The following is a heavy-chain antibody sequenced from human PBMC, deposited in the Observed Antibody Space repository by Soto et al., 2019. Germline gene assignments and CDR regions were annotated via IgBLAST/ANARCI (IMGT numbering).Heavy chain of an antibody. CDR3: AKVKSPMEWLLDGGGLDH. J-gene: IGHJ4*02. CDR2: ISYDGSKK. D-gene: IGHD3-3*01. Sequence: QVQLVESGGGVVQPGRSLRLPCAASGFTFSRYGMHWVRQAPGKGLEWVALISYDGSKKYYADFVKGRFTISRDNSKNPLYLQMNSLSAEYTAMYYCAKVKSPMEWLLDGGGLDHWGQGTLVTVSS. CDR1: GFTFSRYG. V-gene: IGHV3-30*18.